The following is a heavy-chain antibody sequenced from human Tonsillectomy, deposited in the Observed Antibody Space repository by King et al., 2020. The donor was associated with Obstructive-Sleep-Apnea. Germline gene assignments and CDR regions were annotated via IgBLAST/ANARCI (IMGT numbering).Heavy chain of an antibody. CDR1: GGTLSTFS. V-gene: IGHV1-69*06. Sequence: QLQLVQSGAEVKKPGSSVRVSCKASGGTLSTFSINWVRQAPGQGLEWMGGITLLVGSRNYAQKFQGRVTITADKSTSTAYMELSTLTSSDTAVYYCARDPIRDGRVTGKFFDNWGQGTLVTVSS. D-gene: IGHD5-24*01. J-gene: IGHJ4*02. CDR2: ITLLVGSR. CDR3: ARDPIRDGRVTGKFFDN.